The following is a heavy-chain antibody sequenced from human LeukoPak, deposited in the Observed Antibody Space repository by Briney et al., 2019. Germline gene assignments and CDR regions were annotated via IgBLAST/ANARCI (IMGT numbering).Heavy chain of an antibody. CDR2: VYWDDDK. V-gene: IGHV2-5*02. CDR1: GFSLSTSGVG. J-gene: IGHJ4*02. D-gene: IGHD3-22*01. CDR3: APADHYYDSSGYSLDY. Sequence: SGPTLVKPTQTLTLTCTFSGFSLSTSGVGVGWIRQPPGKALEWFALVYWDDDKRYSPSLKSRLTITKDTCKNQVVLTMTNMDPVDTATYYCAPADHYYDSSGYSLDYWGQGTLVTVSS.